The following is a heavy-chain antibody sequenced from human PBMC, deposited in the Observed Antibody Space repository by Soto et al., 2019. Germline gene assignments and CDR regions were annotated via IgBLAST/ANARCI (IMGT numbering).Heavy chain of an antibody. J-gene: IGHJ5*02. CDR1: GGSFSGYY. Sequence: SETLSLTCAGYGGSFSGYYWSWIRQPPGKGLEWIGEINHSGSTNYNPSLKSRVTISVDTSKNQFSLKLSSVTAADTAVYYCARTLFWSGPPRDWFDPWGQGTLVTVSS. V-gene: IGHV4-34*01. D-gene: IGHD3-3*01. CDR3: ARTLFWSGPPRDWFDP. CDR2: INHSGST.